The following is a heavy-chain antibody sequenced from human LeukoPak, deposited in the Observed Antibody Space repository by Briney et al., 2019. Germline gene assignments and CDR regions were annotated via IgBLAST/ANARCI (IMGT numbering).Heavy chain of an antibody. CDR3: AGPLLHDAFDI. V-gene: IGHV3-23*01. CDR2: ISGSGGST. CDR1: GFTFNTYT. D-gene: IGHD3-3*01. J-gene: IGHJ3*02. Sequence: GGSLRLSCAASGFTFNTYTMSWVRQAPGRGLEWVSAISGSGGSTYYADSVKGRFTISRDNSKNTLYLQMNSLRAEDTAVYYCAGPLLHDAFDIWGQGTMVTVSS.